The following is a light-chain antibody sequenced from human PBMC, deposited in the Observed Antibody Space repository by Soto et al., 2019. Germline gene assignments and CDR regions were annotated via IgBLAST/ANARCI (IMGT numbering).Light chain of an antibody. CDR2: DNT. Sequence: QSVLTQPPSVSGAPGERVTISCTGSSSDIGAGYRVRWYQQVPGTAPKLLIYDNTSRPSGVSVRFSGSKSGTSASLAISGLQAEDDADYYCQYLDQHLCAAVFGAEIK. J-gene: IGLJ2*01. CDR3: QYLDQHLCAAV. CDR1: SSDIGAGYR. V-gene: IGLV1-40*01.